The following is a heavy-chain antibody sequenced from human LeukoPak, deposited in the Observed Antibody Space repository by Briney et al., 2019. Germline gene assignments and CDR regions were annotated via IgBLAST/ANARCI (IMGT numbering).Heavy chain of an antibody. CDR2: IYYSGST. D-gene: IGHD5-18*01. V-gene: IGHV4-61*01. CDR1: GGSVSSGSYY. J-gene: IGHJ4*02. Sequence: SETLSLTCTVSGGSVSSGSYYWSWIRQPPGKGLGWIGYIYYSGSTNYNPSLKSRVTISVDTSKNQFSLKLSSVTAADTAVYYCARMGYSYGYVYWGQGTLVTVSS. CDR3: ARMGYSYGYVY.